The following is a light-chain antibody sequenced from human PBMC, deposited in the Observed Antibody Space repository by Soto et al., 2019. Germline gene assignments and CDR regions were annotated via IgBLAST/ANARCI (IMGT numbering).Light chain of an antibody. CDR3: QHYYNSRHDT. V-gene: IGKV3-15*01. J-gene: IGKJ2*01. CDR1: QSVVTN. Sequence: EIVMTQSPATLSVSLGESATLSCRASQSVVTNLAWYQQTPGQAPRLLIYAASTRATGIRARFSGSGSGTEFIVTISSLQSEDSAVYYGQHYYNSRHDTFGQGTKLEIK. CDR2: AAS.